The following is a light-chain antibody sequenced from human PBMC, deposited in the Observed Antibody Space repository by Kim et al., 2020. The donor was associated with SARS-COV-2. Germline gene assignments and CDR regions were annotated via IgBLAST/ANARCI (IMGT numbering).Light chain of an antibody. Sequence: DIQMTQSPSSLSASVGDSVTITCQASQDIGKYLNWYQQKPGKAPQLLIYDVAILQMGVPSRFSGSVSGTEFTLSISSLQPEDIATYYCQQYGNLPLTFGGGTKVDIK. CDR3: QQYGNLPLT. J-gene: IGKJ4*01. CDR1: QDIGKY. V-gene: IGKV1-33*01. CDR2: DVA.